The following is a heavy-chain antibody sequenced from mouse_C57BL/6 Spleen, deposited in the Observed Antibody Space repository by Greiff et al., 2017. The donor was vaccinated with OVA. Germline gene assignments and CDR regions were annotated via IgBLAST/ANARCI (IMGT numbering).Heavy chain of an antibody. CDR3: ARSDGYYVGFAY. CDR2: INPSNGGT. J-gene: IGHJ3*01. V-gene: IGHV1-53*01. D-gene: IGHD2-3*01. Sequence: QVHVKQPGTELVKPGASVKLSCKASGYTFTSYWMHWVKQRPGQGLEWIGNINPSNGGTNYNEKFKSKATLTVDKSSSTAYMQLSSLTSEDSAVYYCARSDGYYVGFAYWGQGTLVTVSA. CDR1: GYTFTSYW.